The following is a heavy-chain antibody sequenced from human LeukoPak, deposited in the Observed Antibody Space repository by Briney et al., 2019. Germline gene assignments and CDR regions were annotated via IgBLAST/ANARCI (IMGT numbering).Heavy chain of an antibody. V-gene: IGHV4-59*01. J-gene: IGHJ4*02. CDR3: ARGNSGSYYGFDY. CDR1: GGSISSYY. D-gene: IGHD1-26*01. Sequence: SETLSLICTVSGGSISSYYWSWIRQPPGKGLEWIGYIYYTGSTNYNPSLKSRVTISGDTSKNQFSLKLSSVTAADTAVYYCARGNSGSYYGFDYWGQGTLVTVSS. CDR2: IYYTGST.